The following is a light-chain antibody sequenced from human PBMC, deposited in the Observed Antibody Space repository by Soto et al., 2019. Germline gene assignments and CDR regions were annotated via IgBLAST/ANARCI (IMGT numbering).Light chain of an antibody. Sequence: DIVMTQSPLSLPVTPGEPASISCRSSQSLLHSNGYNYLDWYLQKPGQSPQLLIYLGSNRDSGVPDRFSGSGSGKDFTLKISRVEAEDVGVYYCMQALQSPLTFGGGTKVESK. J-gene: IGKJ4*01. CDR3: MQALQSPLT. CDR1: QSLLHSNGYNY. CDR2: LGS. V-gene: IGKV2-28*01.